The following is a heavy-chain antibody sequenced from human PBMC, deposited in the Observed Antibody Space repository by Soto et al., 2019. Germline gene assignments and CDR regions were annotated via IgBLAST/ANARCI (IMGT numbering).Heavy chain of an antibody. Sequence: GGSLRLSCAASGFTFSGSAMHWVRQASGKGLEWVGRIRSKANSYATAYAASVKGRFTISRDDSKNTAYLQMNSLKTEDTAVYYCTSAVCYYDGRGTISVGIDVWGQAPTVTVS. V-gene: IGHV3-73*01. CDR3: TSAVCYYDGRGTISVGIDV. J-gene: IGHJ6*02. CDR1: GFTFSGSA. CDR2: IRSKANSYAT. D-gene: IGHD3-22*01.